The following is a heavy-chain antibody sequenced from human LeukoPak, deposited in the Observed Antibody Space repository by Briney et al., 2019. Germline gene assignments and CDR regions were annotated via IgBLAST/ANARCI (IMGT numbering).Heavy chain of an antibody. CDR2: ISYDGSNK. J-gene: IGHJ4*02. D-gene: IGHD2-15*01. CDR3: ARDYFDSDCSGGSCYYDSSGYGDY. CDR1: GFTFSSYA. Sequence: PGRSLRLSCAASGFTFSSYAMHWVRQAPGKGLEWVAVISYDGSNKYYADSVKGRFTISRDNSKNTLYLQMNSLRAEDTAVYYCARDYFDSDCSGGSCYYDSSGYGDYWGQGTLVTVSS. V-gene: IGHV3-30-3*01.